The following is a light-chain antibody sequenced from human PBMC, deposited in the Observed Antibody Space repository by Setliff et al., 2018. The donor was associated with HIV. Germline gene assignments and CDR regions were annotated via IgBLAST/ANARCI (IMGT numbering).Light chain of an antibody. CDR2: DVT. J-gene: IGLJ1*01. CDR3: CSYAGSPYV. Sequence: QSALTQPRSVSGSPGQSVTISCTGTSSDVGNYNYVSWYQQHPDKAPKLMIYDVTKRPSGVPDRFSGSKSGNTASLTISGLQAEDEADYYCCSYAGSPYVFGSGTKVTVL. CDR1: SSDVGNYNY. V-gene: IGLV2-11*01.